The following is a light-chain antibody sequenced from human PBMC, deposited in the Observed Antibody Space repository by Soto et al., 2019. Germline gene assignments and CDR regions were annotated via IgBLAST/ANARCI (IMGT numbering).Light chain of an antibody. CDR1: QSVSSSH. V-gene: IGKV3D-20*02. CDR2: AAS. CDR3: QQYNSWQT. J-gene: IGKJ1*01. Sequence: EIVLTQSPGTLSLSPGERATLSCRASQSVSSSHLAWYQHKPGQAPRLLIYAASSRATGSPARFSGSGSGTEFTLTISGLQSEDFAVYYCQQYNSWQTFGQGTKVDIK.